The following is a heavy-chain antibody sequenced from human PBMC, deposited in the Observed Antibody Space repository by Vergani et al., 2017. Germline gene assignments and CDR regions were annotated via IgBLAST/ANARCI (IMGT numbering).Heavy chain of an antibody. J-gene: IGHJ4*02. V-gene: IGHV4-39*02. CDR2: ISSSGSP. CDR3: ARGSRAEGGSGPDK. CDR1: GDSISRSHYY. Sequence: QLQLQESGPGLVKPSETLSLSCRVSGDSISRSHYYWGFIRQPPGKGLEWIGSISSSGSPHYNPTLKSRLAFSVDTSKNLFSLKLNSVTAADTAVYYCARGSRAEGGSGPDKWGQGTLVTVSS. D-gene: IGHD6-13*01.